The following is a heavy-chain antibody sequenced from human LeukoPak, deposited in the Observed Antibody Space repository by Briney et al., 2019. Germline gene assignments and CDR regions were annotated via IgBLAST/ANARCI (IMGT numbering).Heavy chain of an antibody. J-gene: IGHJ5*02. CDR1: GFTFSSYA. CDR2: ISAGGGSP. CDR3: AKDGGIAEAGGWFDP. Sequence: GGSLRLSCAASGFTFSSYAMSWVRQAPGKGLEWVSAISAGGGSPYYADSVKGRFTISRDNSKNTLCLQMNSLRAEDTAVYYCAKDGGIAEAGGWFDPWGQGTLVTVSS. D-gene: IGHD6-13*01. V-gene: IGHV3-23*01.